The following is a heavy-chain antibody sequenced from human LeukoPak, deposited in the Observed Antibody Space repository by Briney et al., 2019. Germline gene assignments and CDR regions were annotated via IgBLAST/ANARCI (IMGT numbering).Heavy chain of an antibody. CDR2: ISGSGSDM. V-gene: IGHV3-11*04. D-gene: IGHD3-3*01. CDR3: ARESEIRFLEWLFVFDY. J-gene: IGHJ4*02. CDR1: GFGFSDSY. Sequence: PGGSLRLSCVVSGFGFSDSYMTWIRQTPGKGLEWLAYISGSGSDMYYADSVKGRFTISRDNAKNSLYLQMNSLRAEDTAVYYCARESEIRFLEWLFVFDYWGQGTLVTVSS.